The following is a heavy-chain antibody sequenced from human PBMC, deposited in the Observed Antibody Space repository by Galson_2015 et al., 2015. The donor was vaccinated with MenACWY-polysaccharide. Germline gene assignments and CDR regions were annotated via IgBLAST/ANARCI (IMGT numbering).Heavy chain of an antibody. Sequence: SVKVSCKASGYTFTTYIINWVRQATGQGLEWMGRMNPNSGNTGYAQKFQGRVTMTRNTSISIAYMELNSLRSEDTAVYYCARGIRRTTVWFDPWGQGTLVTVSS. V-gene: IGHV1-8*01. CDR2: MNPNSGNT. CDR3: ARGIRRTTVWFDP. D-gene: IGHD1-1*01. CDR1: GYTFTTYI. J-gene: IGHJ5*02.